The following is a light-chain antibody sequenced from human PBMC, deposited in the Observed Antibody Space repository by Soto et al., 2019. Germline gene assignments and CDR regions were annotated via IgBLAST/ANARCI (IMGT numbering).Light chain of an antibody. Sequence: QSVLTQPPSVSGAPGQRVTISCTGSSSNIGAGYDVHWYQQLPGTAPKLLIYGNSNRPSGVPDRFSGSKSGTSASLAITGLQAEDEADYYCQSYDSSLSGFCFGGGTKLTVL. CDR3: QSYDSSLSGFC. CDR1: SSNIGAGYD. V-gene: IGLV1-40*01. J-gene: IGLJ2*01. CDR2: GNS.